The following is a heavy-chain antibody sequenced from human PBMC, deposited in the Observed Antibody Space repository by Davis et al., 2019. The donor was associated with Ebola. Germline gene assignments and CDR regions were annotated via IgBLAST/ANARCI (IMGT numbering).Heavy chain of an antibody. CDR3: ARGPPLWFGELLMGYYGMDV. CDR2: INPNSGNT. V-gene: IGHV1-2*06. J-gene: IGHJ6*04. CDR1: GYTFTGYY. Sequence: ASVKVSCKASGYTFTGYYMHWVRQAPGQGLEWMGRINPNSGNTGYAQKFQGRVTMTRDTSTSTVYMELSSLRSEDTAVYYCARGPPLWFGELLMGYYGMDVWGKGTTVTVSS. D-gene: IGHD3-10*01.